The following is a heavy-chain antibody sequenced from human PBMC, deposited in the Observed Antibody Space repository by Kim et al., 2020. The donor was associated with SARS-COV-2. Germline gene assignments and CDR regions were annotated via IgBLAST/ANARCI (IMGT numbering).Heavy chain of an antibody. Sequence: SETLSLTCAVYGGSFSGYYWSWIRQPPGKGLEWIVEINHSGSTNYNPSLKSRVTISVDTSKNQFSLKLSSVTAADTAVYYCARKFATMVRGVIINGGFDYCGQGTPVSVSS. CDR2: INHSGST. V-gene: IGHV4-34*01. D-gene: IGHD3-10*01. J-gene: IGHJ4*02. CDR1: GGSFSGYY. CDR3: ARKFATMVRGVIINGGFDY.